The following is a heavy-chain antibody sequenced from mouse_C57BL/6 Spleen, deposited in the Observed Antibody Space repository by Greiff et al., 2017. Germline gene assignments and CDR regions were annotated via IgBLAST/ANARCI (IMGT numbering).Heavy chain of an antibody. Sequence: QVQLQQPGAELVKPGASVKMSCKASGYTFTSYWITWMKQRPGQGLEWIGDIYPGSGSTNYNEKFKSKATLTVDTSSSTAYMQLSSLTSEDSAVYYCALIYYGPLLAMDYWGQGTSVTVSS. D-gene: IGHD2-1*01. CDR2: IYPGSGST. CDR1: GYTFTSYW. J-gene: IGHJ4*01. V-gene: IGHV1-55*01. CDR3: ALIYYGPLLAMDY.